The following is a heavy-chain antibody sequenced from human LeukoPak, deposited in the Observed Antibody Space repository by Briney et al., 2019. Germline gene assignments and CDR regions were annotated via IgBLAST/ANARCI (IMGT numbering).Heavy chain of an antibody. Sequence: PSETLSLTCTVSGGSISSYYWSWIRHPPGKGLAWIGYIYYSGSTNYNPSLKSRVTISVDTSKNQSSLKLSSVTAADTAVYYCASQYSSSWYNWFDPWGQGTLATVSS. D-gene: IGHD6-13*01. J-gene: IGHJ5*02. CDR1: GGSISSYY. CDR2: IYYSGST. V-gene: IGHV4-59*01. CDR3: ASQYSSSWYNWFDP.